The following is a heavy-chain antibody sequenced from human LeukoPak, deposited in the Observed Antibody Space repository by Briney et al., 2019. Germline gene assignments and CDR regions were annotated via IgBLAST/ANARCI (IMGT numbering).Heavy chain of an antibody. J-gene: IGHJ6*02. D-gene: IGHD3-3*01. Sequence: PGGSLRLSCVASGFNFSNHAMHWVRQTPGKGPECVAVIAYHGTNEYDADSVKGRFTTSRDNSKNRLYLQMKSLTPEDTAVYYCARDRDFWGYGGMDVWGQGTTVTVSS. CDR2: IAYHGTNE. CDR3: ARDRDFWGYGGMDV. V-gene: IGHV3-30-3*01. CDR1: GFNFSNHA.